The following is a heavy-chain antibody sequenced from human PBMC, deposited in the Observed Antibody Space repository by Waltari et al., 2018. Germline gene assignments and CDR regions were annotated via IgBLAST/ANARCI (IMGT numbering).Heavy chain of an antibody. CDR3: ARHPVNYYDSSGYYYHAFDI. V-gene: IGHV4-34*01. CDR2: INHSGST. J-gene: IGHJ3*02. CDR1: GGSFSGYY. D-gene: IGHD3-22*01. Sequence: QVQLQQWGAGLLKPSETLSLTCAVYGGSFSGYYWSWIRQPPGKGLEWIGEINHSGSTNYNPSLKSRVTISVDTSKNQCSLKLSSVTAADTAVYYWARHPVNYYDSSGYYYHAFDIWGQGTMVTVSS.